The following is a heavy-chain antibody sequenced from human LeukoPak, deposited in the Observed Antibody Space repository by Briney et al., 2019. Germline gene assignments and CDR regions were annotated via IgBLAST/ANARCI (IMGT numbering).Heavy chain of an antibody. V-gene: IGHV3-21*01. CDR1: GFTFSSYS. Sequence: PGGSLRLSGAASGFTFSSYSMNWVRQAPGKGLEWVSSISSSSSYIYYADSVKGRFTISRDNSKNTLYLQMNSLRAEDTAVYYCARDLDDSSGYYEPDYWGQGTLVTVSS. J-gene: IGHJ4*02. D-gene: IGHD3-22*01. CDR2: ISSSSSYI. CDR3: ARDLDDSSGYYEPDY.